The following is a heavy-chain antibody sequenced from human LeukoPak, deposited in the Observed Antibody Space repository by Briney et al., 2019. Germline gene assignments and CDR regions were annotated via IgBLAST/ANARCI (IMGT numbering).Heavy chain of an antibody. V-gene: IGHV3-21*01. D-gene: IGHD3-10*01. CDR3: ARDRDYGSGSPHRY. J-gene: IGHJ4*02. CDR2: ISSSSSYI. Sequence: GGSLRLSCAASGFTFSSYSMNWVRQAPGQGLEWVSSISSSSSYIYYADSVKGRFTISRDNAKNSLYLQMNSLRAEDTAVYYCARDRDYGSGSPHRYWGQGTLVTVSS. CDR1: GFTFSSYS.